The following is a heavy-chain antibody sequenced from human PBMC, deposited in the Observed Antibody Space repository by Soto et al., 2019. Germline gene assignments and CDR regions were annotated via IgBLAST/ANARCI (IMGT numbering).Heavy chain of an antibody. V-gene: IGHV1-18*01. Sequence: ASVKVSCKASGYTFTSYGISWVRQAPGQGLEWMGRINPYSGNTSYAQKFQGRVTMTRDTSTSTAYMELSSLRSEDTAVYYCASGRFDGGNSGYGYWGQGTLVTVSS. CDR2: INPYSGNT. CDR1: GYTFTSYG. J-gene: IGHJ4*02. CDR3: ASGRFDGGNSGYGY. D-gene: IGHD2-21*02.